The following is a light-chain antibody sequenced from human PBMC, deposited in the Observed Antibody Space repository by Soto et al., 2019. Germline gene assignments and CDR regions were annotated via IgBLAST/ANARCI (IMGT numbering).Light chain of an antibody. Sequence: EIVMTQSPATLSVSPGERATLSCRASQSVSSNLAWYQQKPGQAPRLLIYGASTRATGIPARFRGSGSGPEFTLTISSLQAEDFAVYYCQQYNNWPPWTFGQGTKVEIK. V-gene: IGKV3-15*01. CDR1: QSVSSN. CDR2: GAS. J-gene: IGKJ1*01. CDR3: QQYNNWPPWT.